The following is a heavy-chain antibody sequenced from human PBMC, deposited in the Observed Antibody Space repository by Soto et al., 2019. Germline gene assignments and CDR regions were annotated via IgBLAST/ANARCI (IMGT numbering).Heavy chain of an antibody. CDR2: IDWDDDK. CDR3: ARISLCNPIAVAGKYDAFDI. Sequence: ASGPTLVNPTQTLTLTCTFSGFSLSTSGMCVSWIRQPPGKALEWLARIDWDDDKYYSTSLKTRLTISKDTSKNQVVLTMTNMDPVDTATYYCARISLCNPIAVAGKYDAFDIWGQGTMVTVSS. D-gene: IGHD6-19*01. CDR1: GFSLSTSGMC. V-gene: IGHV2-70*11. J-gene: IGHJ3*02.